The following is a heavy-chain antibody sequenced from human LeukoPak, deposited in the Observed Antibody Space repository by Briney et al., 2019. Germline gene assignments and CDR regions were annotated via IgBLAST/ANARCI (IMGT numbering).Heavy chain of an antibody. D-gene: IGHD3-22*01. Sequence: SETLSLTSAVYGGSFSGYYWSWIRQPPGKGLEWIGEINHSGSTNYNPSLKSRVTISVDTSKNQFSLKLSSVTAADTAVYYCASGDYYDSSGYYGAWGQGPLVTVSS. CDR2: INHSGST. J-gene: IGHJ5*02. V-gene: IGHV4-34*01. CDR3: ASGDYYDSSGYYGA. CDR1: GGSFSGYY.